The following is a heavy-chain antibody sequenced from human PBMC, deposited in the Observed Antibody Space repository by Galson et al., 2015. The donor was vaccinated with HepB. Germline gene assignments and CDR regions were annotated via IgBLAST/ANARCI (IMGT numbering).Heavy chain of an antibody. J-gene: IGHJ6*03. V-gene: IGHV1-2*04. CDR3: ARGERYYDILTGYLYMDV. CDR2: INPNSGGT. Sequence: SVKVSCKASGYTFTGYYMHWVRQAPGQGLEWMGWINPNSGGTNYAQKFQGWVTMTRDTSISTAYMELSRLRSDDTAVYYCARGERYYDILTGYLYMDVWGKGTTVTVS. D-gene: IGHD3-9*01. CDR1: GYTFTGYY.